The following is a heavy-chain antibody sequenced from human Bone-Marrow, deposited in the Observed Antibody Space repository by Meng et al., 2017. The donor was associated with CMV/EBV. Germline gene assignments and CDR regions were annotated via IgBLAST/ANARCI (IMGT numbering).Heavy chain of an antibody. V-gene: IGHV5-51*01. J-gene: IGHJ4*02. Sequence: GESLKISCTASGYRFTSYWIGWVRQMPGKGLEWMGNIHPADSDTRYNPSFQGQVTISADKSINTAYLQWASLQASDTAIYYCARRANNYHFYFGSWGQGTRVTVSS. CDR1: GYRFTSYW. D-gene: IGHD1-1*01. CDR2: IHPADSDT. CDR3: ARRANNYHFYFGS.